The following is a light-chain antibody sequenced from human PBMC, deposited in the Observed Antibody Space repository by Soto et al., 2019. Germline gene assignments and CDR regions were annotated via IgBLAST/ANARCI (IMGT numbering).Light chain of an antibody. V-gene: IGKV1-39*01. J-gene: IGKJ1*01. CDR3: QQSYTSWWT. CDR1: QSISTH. Sequence: DIQMTHSPSSLSASVGDRVSITCRASQSISTHLSWYQQKPGKAPKLLIYAASSLQSWVPSRFTGSGSGTDFTLTISSLQPEDFATYYCQQSYTSWWTFGQGTKVEIK. CDR2: AAS.